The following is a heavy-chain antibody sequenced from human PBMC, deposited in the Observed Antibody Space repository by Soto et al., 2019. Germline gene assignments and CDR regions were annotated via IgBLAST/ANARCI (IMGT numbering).Heavy chain of an antibody. CDR1: GFTFSRPG. J-gene: IGHJ4*02. V-gene: IGHV3-23*01. CDR2: LTSSGGTT. Sequence: EVQLLESGGGLVQPGGSLRLSCAASGFTFSRPGMSWVRQAPGKGLEWVSALTSSGGTTYYADSVKGRFTISSDNSKNTLYLQMNSLIVEDTAVYYCAKVMGAWVTQSDFDYWCQGALVTVSS. D-gene: IGHD2-21*02. CDR3: AKVMGAWVTQSDFDY.